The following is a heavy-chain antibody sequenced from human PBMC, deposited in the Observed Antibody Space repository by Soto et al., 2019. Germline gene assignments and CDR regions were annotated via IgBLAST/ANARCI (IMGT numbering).Heavy chain of an antibody. D-gene: IGHD1-26*01. V-gene: IGHV1-24*01. CDR2: FDPEDGET. J-gene: IGHJ4*02. Sequence: ASVKVSCKVSGYTLTELSMHWVRQSPGKGLEWMGGFDPEDGETIYAQKFQGRVTMTEDNSTDTTYMELSSVRSEDTAVYFGATFSTTRGVPYGNWGRQTLV. CDR1: GYTLTELS. CDR3: ATFSTTRGVPYGN.